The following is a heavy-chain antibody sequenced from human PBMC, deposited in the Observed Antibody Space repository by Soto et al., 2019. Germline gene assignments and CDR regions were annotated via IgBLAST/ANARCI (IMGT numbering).Heavy chain of an antibody. J-gene: IGHJ5*02. CDR3: ARGTPVWFDP. CDR2: IYYSGST. CDR1: GGSISSYY. V-gene: IGHV4-59*01. Sequence: SETLSLTCTVSGGSISSYYWSWIRQPPGKGLEWIGYIYYSGSTNYNPSLKSRVTISVDTSASTAYMELSSLRSEDTAVYYCARGTPVWFDPWGQGTLVTVSS. D-gene: IGHD3-10*01.